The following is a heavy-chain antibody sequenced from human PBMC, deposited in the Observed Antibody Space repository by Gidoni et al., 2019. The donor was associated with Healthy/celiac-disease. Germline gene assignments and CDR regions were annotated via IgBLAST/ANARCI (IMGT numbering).Heavy chain of an antibody. Sequence: EVQLVETGGGLIQPGGSLRLSCAASGFTVSSNYMSWVRQAPGKVLEWVSVIYSGGSTYYADSVKGRFTISRDNSKNTLYLQMNSLRAEDTAVYYCASGIYYDSSGKTDYWGQGTLVTVSS. J-gene: IGHJ4*02. CDR3: ASGIYYDSSGKTDY. CDR1: GFTVSSNY. V-gene: IGHV3-53*02. D-gene: IGHD3-22*01. CDR2: IYSGGST.